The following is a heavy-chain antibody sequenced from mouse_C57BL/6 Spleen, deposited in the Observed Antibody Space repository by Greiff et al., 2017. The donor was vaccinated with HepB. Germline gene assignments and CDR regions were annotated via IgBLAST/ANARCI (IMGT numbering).Heavy chain of an antibody. CDR2: IDPSDSYT. V-gene: IGHV1-69*01. J-gene: IGHJ4*01. D-gene: IGHD4-1*01. CDR3: ARLGRGDY. CDR1: GYTFTSYW. Sequence: VQLQQPGAELVMPGASVKLSCKASGYTFTSYWMHWVKQRPGQGLEWIGEIDPSDSYTNYNQKFKGKSTLTVDKSSSTAYMQLSSLTSEDSAVYYCARLGRGDYWGQGTSVTVSS.